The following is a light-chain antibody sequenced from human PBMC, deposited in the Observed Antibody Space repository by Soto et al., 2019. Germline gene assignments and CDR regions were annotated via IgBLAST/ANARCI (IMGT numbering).Light chain of an antibody. J-gene: IGKJ5*01. CDR1: QSVSTF. V-gene: IGKV3-11*01. Sequence: EVVLTQSPATLSMSPGERVALSCRASQSVSTFVAWYQHKPGQAPRPVIYDTFKRAPGVPDRFSGGGSGTDFSLTIRSLEPEDFAIYYCQQRARWPMTFGQGTRLELK. CDR2: DTF. CDR3: QQRARWPMT.